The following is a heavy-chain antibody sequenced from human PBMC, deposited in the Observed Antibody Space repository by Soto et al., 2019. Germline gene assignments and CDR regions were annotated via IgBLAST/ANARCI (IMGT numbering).Heavy chain of an antibody. J-gene: IGHJ6*04. Sequence: PGGSLRLACAASLFTFSSYGIHWVRQAPGKGLEWVAVIWYDGSNKYYADSVKGRFTISRDNSKNTLYLQMNSLRAEDTAVYYCATRDGGTYSYYGMDVWGKGNTVTV. CDR2: IWYDGSNK. D-gene: IGHD3-16*01. CDR3: ATRDGGTYSYYGMDV. V-gene: IGHV3-33*01. CDR1: LFTFSSYG.